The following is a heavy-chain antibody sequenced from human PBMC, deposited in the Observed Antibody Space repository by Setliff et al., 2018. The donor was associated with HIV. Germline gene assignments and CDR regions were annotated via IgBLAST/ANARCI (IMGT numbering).Heavy chain of an antibody. V-gene: IGHV4-31*03. J-gene: IGHJ3*02. CDR1: GASVSSGGDS. CDR2: ISYSGIT. D-gene: IGHD3-22*01. Sequence: PSETLSLTCTVSGASVSSGGDSWSWIRQHPGKGPKWIGYISYSGITYYDPSLKSRLTMSVDTSNNQFSLKLSSATAADTAVYYCARVLGVRRDYYDSSAPLRAAFDIWGQGTMVTVSS. CDR3: ARVLGVRRDYYDSSAPLRAAFDI.